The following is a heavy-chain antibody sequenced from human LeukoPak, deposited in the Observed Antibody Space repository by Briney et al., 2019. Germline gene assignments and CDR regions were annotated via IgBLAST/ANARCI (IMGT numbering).Heavy chain of an antibody. D-gene: IGHD3-22*01. CDR1: GFTFSSYE. CDR3: ARGHSSGHAQGY. CDR2: ISSSGSTI. Sequence: GGSLRLSCAASGFTFSSYEMNWVRQAPGKGLEWVSYISSSGSTIYYADSVKGRFTISRDNAKNSLYLQMNSLRAEDTAVYYCARGHSSGHAQGYWGQGTLVTVSS. J-gene: IGHJ4*02. V-gene: IGHV3-48*03.